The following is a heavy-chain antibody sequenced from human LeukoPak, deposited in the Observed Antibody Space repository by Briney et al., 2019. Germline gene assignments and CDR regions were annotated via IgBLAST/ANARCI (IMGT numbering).Heavy chain of an antibody. CDR3: ARSQTGGTFDY. J-gene: IGHJ4*02. CDR2: TYYRSKWCI. Sequence: SRTLSLTFAISGDSVSNKSGAWNWLRQSPSRGVEWLGSTYYRSKWCIGNAESVKSRLTVSPDTAKNEFALQLRSVTPEDTAVYYCARSQTGGTFDYWGQGALVTVSS. V-gene: IGHV6-1*01. CDR1: GDSVSNKSGA. D-gene: IGHD1-26*01.